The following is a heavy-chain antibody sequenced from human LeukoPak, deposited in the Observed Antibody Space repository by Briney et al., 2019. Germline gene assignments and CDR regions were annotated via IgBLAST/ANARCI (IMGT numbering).Heavy chain of an antibody. J-gene: IGHJ4*02. V-gene: IGHV3-30*03. Sequence: GGSLRLSCAASGFTFTNYGMHWVRQAPGKGLEWVAIISYEGSIKYYAGSVRGRFTISRDNSKNTLYLQMNSLRAEDTAVYYCARGDSNTWYPRGLHFDYWGQGTLVSVSS. CDR1: GFTFTNYG. CDR3: ARGDSNTWYPRGLHFDY. D-gene: IGHD6-13*01. CDR2: ISYEGSIK.